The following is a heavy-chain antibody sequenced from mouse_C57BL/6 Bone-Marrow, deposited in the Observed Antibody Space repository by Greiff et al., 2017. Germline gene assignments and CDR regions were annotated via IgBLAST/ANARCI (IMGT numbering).Heavy chain of an antibody. J-gene: IGHJ3*01. D-gene: IGHD2-3*01. CDR1: GYTFTGYW. CDR2: ILPGSGSN. Sequence: QVQLQQSGAELMQPGASVKLSCKATGYTFTGYWIEWVKQRPGHGLEWIGEILPGSGSNNNNEKLEGKATFTAYTSSNTTYMQLSSLTTEDSAIYYCARGERWLLPSWFAYWGQGTLVTVSA. CDR3: ARGERWLLPSWFAY. V-gene: IGHV1-9*01.